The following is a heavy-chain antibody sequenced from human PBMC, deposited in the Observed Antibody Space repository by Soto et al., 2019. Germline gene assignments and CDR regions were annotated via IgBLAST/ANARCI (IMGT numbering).Heavy chain of an antibody. D-gene: IGHD3-10*01. V-gene: IGHV3-23*01. CDR3: AKPAFGATTYYFDS. CDR1: GFGFGNYA. Sequence: GGSLRLSCAASGFGFGNYAMTWVRQAPGKGLEWVAGISSRGDTTYYADSVKGRFTISRDNSMSTLYLQMNSLRAEDTAVYYCAKPAFGATTYYFDSWGPGTLVTVSS. CDR2: ISSRGDTT. J-gene: IGHJ4*02.